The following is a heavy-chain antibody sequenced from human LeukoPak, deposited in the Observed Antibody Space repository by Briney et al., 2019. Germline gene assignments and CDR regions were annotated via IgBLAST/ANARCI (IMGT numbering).Heavy chain of an antibody. J-gene: IGHJ4*02. Sequence: PGGSLRLSCAASGFTFSDYYMSWIRQAPGKGLEWVSYISSSGSTIYYADSVKGRFTISRDNSKNTLYLQMNSLRAEDTAVYYCAKDAPPLAAAGPVDYWGQGTLVTVSS. CDR1: GFTFSDYY. CDR3: AKDAPPLAAAGPVDY. V-gene: IGHV3-11*01. D-gene: IGHD6-13*01. CDR2: ISSSGSTI.